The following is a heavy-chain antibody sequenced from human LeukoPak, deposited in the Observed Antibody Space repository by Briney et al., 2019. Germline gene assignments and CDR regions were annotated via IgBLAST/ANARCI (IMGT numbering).Heavy chain of an antibody. CDR1: GFTFSNYW. CDR2: IYSGGST. V-gene: IGHV3-53*01. CDR3: ARGDGWYFY. D-gene: IGHD6-19*01. J-gene: IGHJ4*02. Sequence: GGSLRLSCAASGFTFSNYWMHWVRQTPGKGLEWVSVIYSGGSTYYADSVKGRFTISRDNSKNTLYLQMNSLRAEDTAVYYCARGDGWYFYWGQGTLVTVSS.